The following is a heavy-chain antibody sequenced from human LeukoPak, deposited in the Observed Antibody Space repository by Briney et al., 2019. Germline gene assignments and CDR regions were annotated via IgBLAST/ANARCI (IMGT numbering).Heavy chain of an antibody. CDR2: IIPIFGTA. J-gene: IGHJ3*02. Sequence: SVKVSCKASGDTFSRYAISWVRQAPGQGLKWMGGIIPIFGTADYAQKFQGRVTITADESTSTAYMELSSLRSEDTAVYYCARGRLYAFDIWGQGTMVTVSS. V-gene: IGHV1-69*13. CDR3: ARGRLYAFDI. CDR1: GDTFSRYA.